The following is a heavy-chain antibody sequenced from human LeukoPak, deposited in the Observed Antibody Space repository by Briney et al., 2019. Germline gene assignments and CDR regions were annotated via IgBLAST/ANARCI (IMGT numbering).Heavy chain of an antibody. CDR3: ARVSYDVLTGYHPLDY. J-gene: IGHJ4*02. Sequence: SETLSLTCTVSTDSLSSYYWSWIRQPPGKGLEWIGCIFDSGTTKYNPYLKSRVTISVDTSKNQLSLKLSSVTAADTALYYCARVSYDVLTGYHPLDYWGQGTLVTVSS. CDR1: TDSLSSYY. D-gene: IGHD3-9*01. CDR2: IFDSGTT. V-gene: IGHV4-59*01.